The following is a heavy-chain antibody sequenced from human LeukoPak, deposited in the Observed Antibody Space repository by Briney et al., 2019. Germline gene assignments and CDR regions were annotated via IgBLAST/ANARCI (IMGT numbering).Heavy chain of an antibody. CDR3: ARAWGIAVAPDY. CDR1: GYTFTSYG. D-gene: IGHD6-19*01. J-gene: IGHJ4*02. Sequence: ASVKVSCKASGYTFTSYGISWVRQAPGQGLEWMGWISAYNGNTNYAQKLQGRVTMTTDTSTSTANMELRSLRSDDTAVYYCARAWGIAVAPDYWGQGTLVTVSS. CDR2: ISAYNGNT. V-gene: IGHV1-18*01.